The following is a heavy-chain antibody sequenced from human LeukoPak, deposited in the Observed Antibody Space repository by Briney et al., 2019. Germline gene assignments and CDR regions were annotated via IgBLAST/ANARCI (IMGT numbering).Heavy chain of an antibody. CDR3: AKDQRPLITFGGVIAD. CDR1: GFTFSRYG. D-gene: IGHD3-16*02. Sequence: GGSLRLSCAASGFTFSRYGMHWVRQAPGKGLEWVALISYDGSNKYYADSVKGRFTISRDNSKNTLYLQMNSLRAEDTAVYYCAKDQRPLITFGGVIADWGQGTLVTVSS. J-gene: IGHJ4*02. V-gene: IGHV3-30*18. CDR2: ISYDGSNK.